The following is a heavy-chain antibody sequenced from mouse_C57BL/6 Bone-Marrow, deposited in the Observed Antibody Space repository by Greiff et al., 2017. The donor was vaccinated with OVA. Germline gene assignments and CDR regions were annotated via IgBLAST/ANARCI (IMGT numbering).Heavy chain of an antibody. CDR1: GFTFSDYY. CDR2: ISNGGGST. D-gene: IGHD1-1*01. J-gene: IGHJ4*01. V-gene: IGHV5-12*01. CDR3: ARQNYYGSGYCAMDY. Sequence: EVKVVESGGGLVQPGGSLKLSCAASGFTFSDYYMYWVRQTPEKRLEWVAYISNGGGSTYSPDTVKGRFTISRDNAKNTLYLQMSRLKSEDTAMYYCARQNYYGSGYCAMDYWGQGTSVTVSS.